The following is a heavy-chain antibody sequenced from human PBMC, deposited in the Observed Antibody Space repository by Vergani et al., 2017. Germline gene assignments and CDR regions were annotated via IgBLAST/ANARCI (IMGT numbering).Heavy chain of an antibody. CDR2: IIPILGTA. Sequence: QVQLVQSGAEVKKPGSSVKVSCKASGGTFSSYAISWVRQAPGQGLEWMGRIIPILGTANYAQKFQGRVTITADESTSTAYMELSSLRSEDTAVYYCARHGGGGPLYCTNGVCYFDYWGQGTLVTVSS. J-gene: IGHJ4*02. CDR3: ARHGGGGPLYCTNGVCYFDY. D-gene: IGHD2-8*01. V-gene: IGHV1-69*11. CDR1: GGTFSSYA.